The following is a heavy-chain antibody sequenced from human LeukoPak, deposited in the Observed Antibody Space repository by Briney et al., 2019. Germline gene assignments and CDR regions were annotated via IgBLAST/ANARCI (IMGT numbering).Heavy chain of an antibody. Sequence: PVGSLRLSCAASGFTFRSYEMNWVRQAPGKGLEWVSYITSSGSTIYYADSVKGRFTISRDNAKNSLYLQMNSLRAEDTAVYYCARANYYDISGYDYWGQGTLVTVSS. CDR2: ITSSGSTI. V-gene: IGHV3-48*03. CDR3: ARANYYDISGYDY. CDR1: GFTFRSYE. J-gene: IGHJ4*02. D-gene: IGHD3-22*01.